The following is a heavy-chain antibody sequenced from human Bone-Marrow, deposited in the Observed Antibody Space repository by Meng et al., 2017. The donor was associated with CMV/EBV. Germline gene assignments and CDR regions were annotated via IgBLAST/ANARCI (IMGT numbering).Heavy chain of an antibody. Sequence: LRLSCAISGDSVSSNSAAWNWIRQSPSRGLEWLGRTYFRSKWYNDYAVSVKSRITINPDTSKNQFSLQLNSVTPEDTAVYYCARESAIVVVPAARGNWFAPWGQGPLVTVSS. CDR2: TYFRSKWYN. V-gene: IGHV6-1*01. CDR3: ARESAIVVVPAARGNWFAP. CDR1: GDSVSSNSAA. J-gene: IGHJ5*02. D-gene: IGHD2-2*01.